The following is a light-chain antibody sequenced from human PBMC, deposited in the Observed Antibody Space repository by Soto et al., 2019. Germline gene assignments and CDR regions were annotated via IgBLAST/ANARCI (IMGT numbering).Light chain of an antibody. Sequence: DIQMTQSPSSLSASVGDRVTITCRASQSISRYLTWYQQKPGKAPKLPISDAFTLQSGVPSRFSGGGSAKEFTPTIGSRQPADFAIYYCQQSHSPPFTFGPGTKVDIK. CDR3: QQSHSPPFT. J-gene: IGKJ3*01. V-gene: IGKV1-39*01. CDR2: DAF. CDR1: QSISRY.